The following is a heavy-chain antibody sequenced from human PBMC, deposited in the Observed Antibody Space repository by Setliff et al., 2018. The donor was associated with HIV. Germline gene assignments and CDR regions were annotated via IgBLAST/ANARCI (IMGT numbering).Heavy chain of an antibody. Sequence: ASVKVSCKASGYTFTRNQIHWVRQAPGQGLEWMGIINPSGGSAAYAEKFRGRVTMTSDTSTNTVYKELRSLRSEETAVFYCARDGGDGSGYYYADYWGQGTLVTVSS. CDR1: GYTFTRNQ. V-gene: IGHV1-46*01. J-gene: IGHJ4*02. D-gene: IGHD3-22*01. CDR2: INPSGGSA. CDR3: ARDGGDGSGYYYADY.